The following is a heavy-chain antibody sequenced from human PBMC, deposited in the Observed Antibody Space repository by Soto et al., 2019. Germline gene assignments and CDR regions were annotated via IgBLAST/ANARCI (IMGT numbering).Heavy chain of an antibody. CDR3: ARETAAGILLGVDY. CDR2: IYYSGST. J-gene: IGHJ4*02. Sequence: QVQLQESGPGLVKPSQTLSLTCTVSGGSISSGGYYWSWIRQHPGKGLEWIGYIYYSGSTYYNPSLKSRVTISVDTSKNQFSLKLSSVTAADTAVYYCARETAAGILLGVDYWGQGTLVTVSS. D-gene: IGHD2-2*01. CDR1: GGSISSGGYY. V-gene: IGHV4-31*03.